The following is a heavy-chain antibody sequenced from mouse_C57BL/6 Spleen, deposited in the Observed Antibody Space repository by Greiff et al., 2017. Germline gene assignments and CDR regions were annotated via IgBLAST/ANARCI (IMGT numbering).Heavy chain of an antibody. Sequence: VQLQQSGPELVKPGASVKISCKASGYAFSSSWMNWVKQRPGQGLEWIGRIYPGDGDTNYNGKFKGKATLTADNSSSTAYMQLSSLTSEDSAVXFCERKGDGYYGAWGAYWGQGTLVTVSA. D-gene: IGHD2-3*01. J-gene: IGHJ3*01. CDR2: IYPGDGDT. CDR1: GYAFSSSW. CDR3: ERKGDGYYGAWGAY. V-gene: IGHV1-82*01.